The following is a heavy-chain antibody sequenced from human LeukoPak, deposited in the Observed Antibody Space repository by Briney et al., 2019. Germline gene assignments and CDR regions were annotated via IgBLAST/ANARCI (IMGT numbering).Heavy chain of an antibody. Sequence: GGSLRLSCAASGFTFSSYGMHWVRQAPGKGLEWVAVIWYDGSNKYYADSVKGRFTISRDNSKNTLYLQMNSLKTEDTAVYYCTTVKWELRPYWGQGTLVTVSS. CDR2: IWYDGSNK. J-gene: IGHJ4*02. V-gene: IGHV3-33*01. CDR3: TTVKWELRPY. D-gene: IGHD1-26*01. CDR1: GFTFSSYG.